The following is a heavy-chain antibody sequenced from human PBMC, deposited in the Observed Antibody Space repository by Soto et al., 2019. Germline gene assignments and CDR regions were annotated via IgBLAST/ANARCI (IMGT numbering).Heavy chain of an antibody. D-gene: IGHD4-17*01. Sequence: GGSLRLSCAASGFTFDDYAMHWVRQSPGKGLEWVSGINWKSGIIGYADSVKGRFTISRDNAKYSLYLQMDSLRPEDTAFYYCASLPTVTTFQDYWGQGTLVTVSS. CDR3: ASLPTVTTFQDY. J-gene: IGHJ4*02. CDR1: GFTFDDYA. V-gene: IGHV3-9*01. CDR2: INWKSGII.